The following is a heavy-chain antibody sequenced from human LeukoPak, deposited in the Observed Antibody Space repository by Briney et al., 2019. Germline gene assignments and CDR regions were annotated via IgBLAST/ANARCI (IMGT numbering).Heavy chain of an antibody. CDR1: GGSISSGSYY. CDR3: ASEWSIAAAGSGDY. D-gene: IGHD6-13*01. V-gene: IGHV4-61*02. CDR2: IYTSGST. J-gene: IGHJ4*02. Sequence: KSSQTLSLTCTVSGGSISSGSYYWSWIRQPAGKGLEWIGRIYTSGSTNYNPSLKSRVTISVDTSKNQFSLKLSSVTAADTAVYYCASEWSIAAAGSGDYWGQGTLVTVSS.